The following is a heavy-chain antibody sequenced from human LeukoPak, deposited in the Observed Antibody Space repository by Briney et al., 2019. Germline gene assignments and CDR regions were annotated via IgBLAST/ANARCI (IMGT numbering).Heavy chain of an antibody. Sequence: GSLRLSCPASGFSFSGHWMHWARQLPGKGLVWVSRISPTGSTTSYADSVKGRFTVSRDNAKITLYLQVNNLYYCARGPNSNWSGLDFWGQGTLLTVSS. CDR1: GFSFSGHW. J-gene: IGHJ4*02. D-gene: IGHD6-6*01. V-gene: IGHV3-74*01. CDR2: ISPTGSTT. CDR3: WSGLDF.